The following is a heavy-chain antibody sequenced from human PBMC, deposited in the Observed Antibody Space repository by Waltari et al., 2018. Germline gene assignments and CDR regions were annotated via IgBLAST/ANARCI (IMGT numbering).Heavy chain of an antibody. D-gene: IGHD3-9*01. CDR2: IYTSGST. CDR3: ARVPQKLRRLVPIDY. Sequence: QVQLQESGPGLVKPSQTLSLTCTVSGGSISSGSYYWSWIRQPAGKGLEWIGRIYTSGSTNYNPSLKSRVTISVDTSKNQFSLKLSSVTAADTAVYYCARVPQKLRRLVPIDYWGQGTLVTVSS. CDR1: GGSISSGSYY. J-gene: IGHJ4*02. V-gene: IGHV4-61*02.